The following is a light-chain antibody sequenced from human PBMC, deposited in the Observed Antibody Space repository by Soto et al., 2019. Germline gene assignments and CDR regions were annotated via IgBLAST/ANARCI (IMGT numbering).Light chain of an antibody. Sequence: QSVLTQAPSASGSPGQSVTISCTETSSDVGGYNYVSWYQQHPGKAPKLMIYEVSKRPSGVPDRFSGSKSGNTASLTVSGLQAEDEADYYCSSYAGSNAYVFGTGTKVTVL. V-gene: IGLV2-8*01. CDR3: SSYAGSNAYV. CDR1: SSDVGGYNY. J-gene: IGLJ1*01. CDR2: EVS.